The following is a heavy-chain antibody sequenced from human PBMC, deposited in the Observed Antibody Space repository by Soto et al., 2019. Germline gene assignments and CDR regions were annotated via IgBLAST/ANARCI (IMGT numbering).Heavy chain of an antibody. V-gene: IGHV4-61*05. D-gene: IGHD2-8*02. CDR2: IYYSGST. CDR1: GGSISSSSYY. CDR3: ARVVVRVVTPLWWFDP. Sequence: PSKTLSLTCTVSGGSISSSSYYWGWIRQPPAKGLEWIGYIYYSGSTNYNPSLKSRVTISVDTSKNQFSLKLSSVTAADTAVYYCARVVVRVVTPLWWFDPWGQGTLVTVSS. J-gene: IGHJ5*02.